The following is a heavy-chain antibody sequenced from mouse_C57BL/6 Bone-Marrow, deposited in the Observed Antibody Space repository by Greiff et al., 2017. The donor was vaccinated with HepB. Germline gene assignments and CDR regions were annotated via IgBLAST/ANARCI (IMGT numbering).Heavy chain of an antibody. J-gene: IGHJ3*01. CDR2: ISSGGSYT. CDR1: GFTFSSYG. Sequence: EVQVVESGGDLVKPGGSLKLSCAASGFTFSSYGMSWVRQTPDKRLEWVATISSGGSYTYYPDSVKGRFTISRDNAKNTLYLQMSSLKSEDTAMYYCARTAQGAYWGQGTLVTVSA. CDR3: ARTAQGAY. D-gene: IGHD3-2*02. V-gene: IGHV5-6*01.